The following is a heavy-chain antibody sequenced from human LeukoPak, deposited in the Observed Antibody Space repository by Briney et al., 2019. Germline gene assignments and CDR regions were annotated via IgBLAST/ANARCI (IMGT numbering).Heavy chain of an antibody. CDR3: AREFLRSSGYY. Sequence: GGSLTLSCAASGFTVSNNYMSWVRQAPGKGLEWVSVLYSGGSIYYADSVKGRFTISRDNSKNTLSPQMNSLRAADTDVYLCAREFLRSSGYYWGQGSLVTVS. CDR1: GFTVSNNY. D-gene: IGHD3-22*01. CDR2: LYSGGSI. J-gene: IGHJ4*02. V-gene: IGHV3-53*01.